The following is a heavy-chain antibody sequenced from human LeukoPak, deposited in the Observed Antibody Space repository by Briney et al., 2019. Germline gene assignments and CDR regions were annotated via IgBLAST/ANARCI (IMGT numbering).Heavy chain of an antibody. CDR1: GFTFSSYW. D-gene: IGHD5-24*01. Sequence: KPGGSLRLSCAASGFTFSSYWMSWVRQAPGKGLEWVANIKQDGSEKYYVDSVKGRFTVSRDNAKNSLSVQMNSLRADDTAVYYCARAGGWLQSYDYYYMDVWGKGTTVTVFS. J-gene: IGHJ6*03. CDR3: ARAGGWLQSYDYYYMDV. V-gene: IGHV3-7*01. CDR2: IKQDGSEK.